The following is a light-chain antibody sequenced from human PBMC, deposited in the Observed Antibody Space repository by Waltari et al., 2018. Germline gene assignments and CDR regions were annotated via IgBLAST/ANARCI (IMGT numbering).Light chain of an antibody. Sequence: DIQMTQSPSSLSASVGDRVTTPCRASQGISNYLACYQQKPGKVPKLLIYAASTLQSGVPSRFSGSGSGTDFTLTISSLQPEDVATYYCQKYNSAPRAFGPGTKVDIK. J-gene: IGKJ3*01. CDR3: QKYNSAPRA. CDR2: AAS. CDR1: QGISNY. V-gene: IGKV1-27*01.